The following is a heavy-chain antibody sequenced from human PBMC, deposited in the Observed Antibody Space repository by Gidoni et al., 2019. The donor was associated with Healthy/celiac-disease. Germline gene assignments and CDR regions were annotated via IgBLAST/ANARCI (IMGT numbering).Heavy chain of an antibody. D-gene: IGHD2-15*01. V-gene: IGHV3-13*05. CDR3: ARGKMVGATDDKYYFDY. CDR2: IGTAGDP. Sequence: EVQLVESGGGLVQPGGSLRLSCAASGCTFSSYDMHWVRQATGKGLAWVSAIGTAGDPYYPGSVKGRFTISRENAKNSLYLQMNSLRAGDTAVYYCARGKMVGATDDKYYFDYWGQGTLVTVSS. J-gene: IGHJ4*02. CDR1: GCTFSSYD.